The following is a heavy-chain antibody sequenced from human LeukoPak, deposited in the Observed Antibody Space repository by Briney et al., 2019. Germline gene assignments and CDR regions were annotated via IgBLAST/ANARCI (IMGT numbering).Heavy chain of an antibody. CDR2: SYSGGDT. V-gene: IGHV3-53*01. CDR1: GFTVSRNY. CDR3: ARSPVLDRNDWSFAD. D-gene: IGHD1-1*01. Sequence: GGSLRLSCAASGFTVSRNYMSWVRQAPGKGLEWVSVSYSGGDTYYPDSVKGRFTVSRDNPKNTVYLQMNSLRAGDTAVYFCARSPVLDRNDWSFADWGQGTLVTVSS. J-gene: IGHJ4*02.